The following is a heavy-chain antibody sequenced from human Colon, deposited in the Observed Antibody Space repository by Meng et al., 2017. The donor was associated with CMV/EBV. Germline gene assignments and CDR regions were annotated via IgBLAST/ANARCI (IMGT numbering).Heavy chain of an antibody. CDR3: VKDADFSYIIVATDAILSYFDN. J-gene: IGHJ4*02. CDR1: G. Sequence: GMSWVRQAPGKGLEWVSVISGSGGRTYYADSVKGRFTISRDNSKNTLYLQMNSLRPEDTAVYFCVKDADFSYIIVATDAILSYFDNWGQGTLVTVSS. D-gene: IGHD2-2*01. V-gene: IGHV3-23*01. CDR2: ISGSGGRT.